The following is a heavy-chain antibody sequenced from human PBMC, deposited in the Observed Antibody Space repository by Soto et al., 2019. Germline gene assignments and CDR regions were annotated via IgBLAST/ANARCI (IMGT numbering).Heavy chain of an antibody. Sequence: SETLSLTCAVSGGSIVGVGYSWSWIRQPPGGGLERIGYMYHSGTFLKSPSLKTRLTMSLDMSKNQFSLTLNSMTAADTAVYYCARAQFYSGSGNYNNLMFDAWGQGIQVTV. CDR1: GGSIVGVGYS. V-gene: IGHV4-30-2*01. CDR3: ARAQFYSGSGNYNNLMFDA. J-gene: IGHJ5*02. D-gene: IGHD3-10*01. CDR2: MYHSGTF.